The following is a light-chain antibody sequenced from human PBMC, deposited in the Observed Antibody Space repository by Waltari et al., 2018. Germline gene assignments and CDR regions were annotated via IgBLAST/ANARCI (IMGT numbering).Light chain of an antibody. Sequence: QSALAQPASVSGSPGQSIALSCPGTSSDIGNHNYVSWYQHTPGKAPKLILYEVSDRPSGVSRRFSGSKSGNKATLTISGLQADDEADYYCSSYTNRATLRVFGTGTKVTVL. V-gene: IGLV2-14*01. CDR2: EVS. CDR1: SSDIGNHNY. CDR3: SSYTNRATLRV. J-gene: IGLJ1*01.